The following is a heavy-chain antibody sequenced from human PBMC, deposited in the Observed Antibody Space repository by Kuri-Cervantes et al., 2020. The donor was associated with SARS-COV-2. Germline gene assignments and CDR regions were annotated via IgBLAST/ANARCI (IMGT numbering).Heavy chain of an antibody. CDR2: ISGSGGYT. J-gene: IGHJ4*02. D-gene: IGHD2-21*02. CDR3: ARDLISVTAYFDF. Sequence: GESLKISCVASGFSFSDYYMSWIRQAPGKGLERVSYISGSGGYTNYADSVKGRFTISRDNAKNSVYLQMRSVRAEDTAVYYCARDLISVTAYFDFWGQGTQVTVSS. V-gene: IGHV3-11*06. CDR1: GFSFSDYY.